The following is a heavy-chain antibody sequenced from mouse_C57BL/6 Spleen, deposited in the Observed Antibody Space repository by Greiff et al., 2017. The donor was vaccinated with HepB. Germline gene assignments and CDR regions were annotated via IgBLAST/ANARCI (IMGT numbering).Heavy chain of an antibody. CDR3: ARGGVITTVVAPFDY. CDR2: IHPNSGST. CDR1: GYTFTSYW. Sequence: QVQLKQPGAELVKPGASVKLSCKASGYTFTSYWMHWVKQRPGQGLEWIGMIHPNSGSTNYNEKFKSKATLTVDKSSSTAYMQLSSLTSEDSAVYYCARGGVITTVVAPFDYWGQGTTLTVSS. V-gene: IGHV1-64*01. D-gene: IGHD1-1*01. J-gene: IGHJ2*01.